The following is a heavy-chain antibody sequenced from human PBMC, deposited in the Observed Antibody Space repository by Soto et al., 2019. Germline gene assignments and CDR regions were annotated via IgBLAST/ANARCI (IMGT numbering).Heavy chain of an antibody. Sequence: EVQLLESGGGLVQPGGSLRLSCAASGFTFSTYALNWVRQAPGKGLEWVSAIGGRGGSTYFADSVKGRFSISRDSSKNTLYLQMNSLRAEDTAVYYCAKDCYGHRPYYFDYWGQGTLVTVSS. D-gene: IGHD4-17*01. CDR1: GFTFSTYA. J-gene: IGHJ4*02. CDR2: IGGRGGST. CDR3: AKDCYGHRPYYFDY. V-gene: IGHV3-23*01.